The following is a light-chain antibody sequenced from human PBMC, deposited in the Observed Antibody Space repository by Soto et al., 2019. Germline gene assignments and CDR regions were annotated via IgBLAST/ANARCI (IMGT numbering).Light chain of an antibody. Sequence: QSVLTQPPSASGTPGQRVTISCSGSSSNIGSNTVNWYQQLPGAAPKLLIYDNNQRPSGVPDRFSGSKSGSSASLAISGLQSEDEADYYCAAWEDSLNVLVCGGGTKLTVL. V-gene: IGLV1-44*01. CDR3: AAWEDSLNVLV. CDR1: SSNIGSNT. CDR2: DNN. J-gene: IGLJ3*02.